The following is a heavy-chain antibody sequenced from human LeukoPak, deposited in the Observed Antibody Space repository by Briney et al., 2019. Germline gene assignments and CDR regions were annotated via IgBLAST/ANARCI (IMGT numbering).Heavy chain of an antibody. V-gene: IGHV1-18*01. CDR1: GYTFTSYG. CDR2: ISAYNGNT. Sequence: ASVKVSCKASGYTFTSYGISWVRQAPGQGLEWMGWISAYNGNTNYAQKLQGRVTMTTDTSTSTAYMELRSLRSDDTAVYYCARGTAAAIGYYYYYYLDVWGKGTTVTVYS. J-gene: IGHJ6*03. CDR3: ARGTAAAIGYYYYYYLDV. D-gene: IGHD2-2*02.